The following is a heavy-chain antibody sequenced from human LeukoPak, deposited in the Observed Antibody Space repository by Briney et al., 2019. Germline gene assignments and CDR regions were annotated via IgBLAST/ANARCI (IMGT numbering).Heavy chain of an antibody. CDR2: IYYSGST. CDR3: ASIPIYDILTGYYPTGDY. Sequence: SETLSLTCTVSGGSISSSSYYWGWIRQPPGKGLEWIGSIYYSGSTYYNPSLKSRVTISVDTSKNQFSLKLSSVTAADTAVYYCASIPIYDILTGYYPTGDYWGQGTLVTVSS. J-gene: IGHJ4*02. D-gene: IGHD3-9*01. V-gene: IGHV4-39*01. CDR1: GGSISSSSYY.